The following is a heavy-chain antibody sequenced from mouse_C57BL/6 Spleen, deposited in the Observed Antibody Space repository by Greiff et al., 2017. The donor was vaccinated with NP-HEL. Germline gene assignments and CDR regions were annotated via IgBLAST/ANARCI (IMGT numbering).Heavy chain of an antibody. D-gene: IGHD3-3*01. Sequence: EVKLMESEGGLVQPGSSMKLSCTASGFTFSDYYMAWVRQVPEKGLEWVANINYDGSSTYYLDSLKSRFIISRDNAKNILDLQMSSLKSEDTATYYCARDRDRGGMDYWGQGTSVTVSS. V-gene: IGHV5-16*01. CDR3: ARDRDRGGMDY. CDR1: GFTFSDYY. CDR2: INYDGSST. J-gene: IGHJ4*01.